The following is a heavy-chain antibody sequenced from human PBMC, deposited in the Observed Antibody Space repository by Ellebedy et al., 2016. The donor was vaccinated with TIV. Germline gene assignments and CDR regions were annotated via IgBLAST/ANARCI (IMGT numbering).Heavy chain of an antibody. V-gene: IGHV1-46*01. J-gene: IGHJ4*02. Sequence: ASVKVSCKASGYTFTTYYMHWVRQAPGQGLEWVGTLNPNSGGTSYAQKFQGRVTITADESTSTAYMELSSLRSEDTAVYYCARVSGDPPSYYFDYWGQGTLVTVSS. CDR2: LNPNSGGT. CDR1: GYTFTTYY. CDR3: ARVSGDPPSYYFDY. D-gene: IGHD1-26*01.